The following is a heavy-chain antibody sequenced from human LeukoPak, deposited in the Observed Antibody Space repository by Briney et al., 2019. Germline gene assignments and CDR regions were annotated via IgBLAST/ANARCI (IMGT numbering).Heavy chain of an antibody. CDR1: GGSFSGYY. Sequence: SETLSLTCAVYGGSFSGYYWSWIRQPLGKGLEWIGEINHSGSTNYTPSLKSRVTISVDTSKNQFSLKLSSVTAADTAVYYCARAPRGYSYGFRNWFDPWGQGTLVTVSS. CDR2: INHSGST. CDR3: ARAPRGYSYGFRNWFDP. D-gene: IGHD5-18*01. V-gene: IGHV4-34*01. J-gene: IGHJ5*02.